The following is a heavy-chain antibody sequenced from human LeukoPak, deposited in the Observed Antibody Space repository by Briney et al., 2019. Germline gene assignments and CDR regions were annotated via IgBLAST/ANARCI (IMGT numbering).Heavy chain of an antibody. CDR2: ISSSGNAI. V-gene: IGHV3-48*03. CDR1: GFTFSSYE. CDR3: ARDGGSYYSYYFDY. J-gene: IGHJ4*02. D-gene: IGHD1-26*01. Sequence: GGSLRLSCAASGFTFSSYEMNWVRQAPGKGLEWVSYISSSGNAIFYADSVKGRFSISRDNAKNSLFLQMNSLRADDTAVYYCARDGGSYYSYYFDYWGQGTLVTVSS.